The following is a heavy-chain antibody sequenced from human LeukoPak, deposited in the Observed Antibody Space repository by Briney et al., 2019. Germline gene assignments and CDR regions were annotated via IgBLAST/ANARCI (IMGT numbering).Heavy chain of an antibody. CDR2: ISGSGGST. CDR1: GFTFSSYA. Sequence: GGSLRLSCAASGFTFSSYAMSWVRQAPGKGLEWVSAISGSGGSTYYADSVKGRFTISRDDSKNTLYLQMNSLRAEDTAVYYCAKGNVDTFYGMDVWGQGTTVTVSS. D-gene: IGHD5-18*01. J-gene: IGHJ6*02. CDR3: AKGNVDTFYGMDV. V-gene: IGHV3-23*01.